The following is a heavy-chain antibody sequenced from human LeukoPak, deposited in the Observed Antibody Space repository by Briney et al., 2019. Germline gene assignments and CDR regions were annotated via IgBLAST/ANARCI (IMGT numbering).Heavy chain of an antibody. D-gene: IGHD6-13*01. CDR1: GGSISSGSYF. CDR3: ARVREYSSSWGSHYYYYYMDV. V-gene: IGHV4-61*02. CDR2: IYTSGST. Sequence: SETLSLTCTVSGGSISSGSYFWSWIRQPAGKGLEWIGRIYTSGSTNYNPSLKSRVTMSVDTSKNQLSLKLSSVTAADTAVYYCARVREYSSSWGSHYYYYYMDVWGKGTTVTVSS. J-gene: IGHJ6*03.